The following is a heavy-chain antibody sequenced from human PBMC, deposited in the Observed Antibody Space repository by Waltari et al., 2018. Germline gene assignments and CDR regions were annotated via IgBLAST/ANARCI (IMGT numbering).Heavy chain of an antibody. CDR2: IIPIFGKA. D-gene: IGHD1-1*01. CDR3: ARDDATTGHLDS. Sequence: QVQMVQSGAEVKKPGSSVKVSCKTSGGTLSDYTINWVRQAPGQGLEWMGSIIPIFGKANYAQKFQGRVTFTADKSTHTAYMEVSGLTSEDTALYYCARDDATTGHLDSWGQGTPVTISS. CDR1: GGTLSDYT. J-gene: IGHJ4*02. V-gene: IGHV1-69*08.